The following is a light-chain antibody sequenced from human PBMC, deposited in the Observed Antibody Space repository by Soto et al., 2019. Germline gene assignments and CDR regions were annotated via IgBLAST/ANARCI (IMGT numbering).Light chain of an antibody. CDR3: LQYANSPFT. CDR1: QSISSY. V-gene: IGKV1-39*01. J-gene: IGKJ3*01. Sequence: DIQMTQSPSSLSASVGDRVTITCRASQSISSYLNWYQQKPGKAPKLLIYAASSLQSGVPSRFSGSGSGTDFTLTISRLEPEDFAVYYCLQYANSPFTFGPGTKVDI. CDR2: AAS.